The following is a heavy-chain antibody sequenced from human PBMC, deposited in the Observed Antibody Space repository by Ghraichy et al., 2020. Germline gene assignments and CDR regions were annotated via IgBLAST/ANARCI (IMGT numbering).Heavy chain of an antibody. CDR3: ARGDYGDAEYYYYGMDV. V-gene: IGHV1-2*04. Sequence: ASVKVSCKASGYTFTGYYMHWVRQAPGQGLEWMGWINPNSGGTNYAQKFQGWVTMTRDTSISTAYMELSRLRSDDTAVYYCARGDYGDAEYYYYGMDVWGQGTTVTVSS. CDR1: GYTFTGYY. D-gene: IGHD4-17*01. J-gene: IGHJ6*02. CDR2: INPNSGGT.